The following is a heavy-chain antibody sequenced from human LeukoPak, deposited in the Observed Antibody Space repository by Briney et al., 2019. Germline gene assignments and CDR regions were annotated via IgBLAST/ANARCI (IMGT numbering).Heavy chain of an antibody. CDR2: ISGSGGST. V-gene: IGHV3-23*01. J-gene: IGHJ3*02. Sequence: PGGSLRLSCAASGFTLSSYGMSWVRQAPGKGLEWVSAISGSGGSTYYADSVKGRFIISRDNSKNTLYLQMNSLRAEDTAVYYCANDGAYYDSSTDAFDIWGQGTMVTVSS. CDR3: ANDGAYYDSSTDAFDI. D-gene: IGHD3-22*01. CDR1: GFTLSSYG.